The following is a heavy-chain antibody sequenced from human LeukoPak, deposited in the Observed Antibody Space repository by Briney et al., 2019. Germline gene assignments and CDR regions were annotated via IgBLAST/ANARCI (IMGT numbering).Heavy chain of an antibody. CDR2: ISGSRGTT. Sequence: GGSLRLSCAASGFTFSSYAMSWVRQAPGKGLEWVSGISGSRGTTYYADSVKGRLTISRDNSKNTLYLQMNSLKADDTAVKYCAKERTGGWPFDYWGQGTLVTVSS. J-gene: IGHJ4*02. V-gene: IGHV3-23*01. CDR1: GFTFSSYA. D-gene: IGHD6-19*01. CDR3: AKERTGGWPFDY.